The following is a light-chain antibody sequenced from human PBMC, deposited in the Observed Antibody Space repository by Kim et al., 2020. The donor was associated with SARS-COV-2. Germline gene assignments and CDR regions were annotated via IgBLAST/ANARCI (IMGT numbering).Light chain of an antibody. CDR3: SSQTNTGTWV. J-gene: IGLJ3*02. V-gene: IGLV2-18*02. CDR1: SSDVGSYNR. CDR2: EVN. Sequence: QSALTQRPSVSGSPGQSVTISCTGTSSDVGSYNRVSWYQQPPGTVPKLIIYEVNNRPSGVPDRFSGSKSGNTASLTISGLQAEDEADYHCSSQTNTGTWVFGGGTKVTVL.